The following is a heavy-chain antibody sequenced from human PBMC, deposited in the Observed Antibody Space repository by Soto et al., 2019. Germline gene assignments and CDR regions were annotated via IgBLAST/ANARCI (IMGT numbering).Heavy chain of an antibody. V-gene: IGHV3-30-3*01. CDR2: ISYDGSYK. CDR1: GFTVSNNH. J-gene: IGHJ4*02. Sequence: SCAASGFTVSNNHMTWVRQAPGKGLEWVAVISYDGSYKYYADPVEGRFTISRDNSKNTLYLQMGSLRAQDTAVYYCARETTVAGHRRYDSWGQGTLVTVSS. D-gene: IGHD6-19*01. CDR3: ARETTVAGHRRYDS.